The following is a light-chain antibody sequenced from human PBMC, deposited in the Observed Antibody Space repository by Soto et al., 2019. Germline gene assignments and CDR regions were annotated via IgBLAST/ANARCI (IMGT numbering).Light chain of an antibody. J-gene: IGLJ3*02. CDR3: CSYAGTSLWV. V-gene: IGLV2-14*01. CDR1: SSDVGGYNY. CDR2: EVS. Sequence: QSVLTQPASVSGSPGQSITISCTGTSSDVGGYNYVSWYQQHPGKAPKLMIYEVSNRPSGVSNRFSGSKSGNTASLTISGLQAEDEADYYCCSYAGTSLWVFGGGTKLTVL.